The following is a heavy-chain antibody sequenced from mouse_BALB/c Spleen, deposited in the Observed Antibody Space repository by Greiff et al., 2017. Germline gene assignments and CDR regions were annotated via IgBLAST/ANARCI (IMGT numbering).Heavy chain of an antibody. CDR3: VRQSYYGPFDY. CDR1: GFTFNTYA. J-gene: IGHJ2*01. D-gene: IGHD1-2*01. V-gene: IGHV10-1*02. Sequence: EVKLLESGGGLVQPKGSLKLSCAASGFTFNTYAMNWVRQAPGKGLEWVARIRSKSNNYATYYADSVKDRFTISRDDSQSMLYLQMNNLKTEDTAMYYCVRQSYYGPFDYWGQGTTLTVSS. CDR2: IRSKSNNYAT.